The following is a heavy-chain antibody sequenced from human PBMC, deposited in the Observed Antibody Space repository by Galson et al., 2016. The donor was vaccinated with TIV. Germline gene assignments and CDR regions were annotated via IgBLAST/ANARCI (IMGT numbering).Heavy chain of an antibody. J-gene: IGHJ3*01. V-gene: IGHV3-23*01. CDR1: GFTFDVYA. Sequence: SLRLSCAASGFTFDVYAMSWVRQAPGKGLEWVSGISGIGGVTYFADSVKGRFTISRDNSKNTLFLQMHSLSVEDTAVYYCAKRKNYGGDAFEDWGQGTLVTVSS. CDR3: AKRKNYGGDAFED. CDR2: ISGIGGVT. D-gene: IGHD2-21*01.